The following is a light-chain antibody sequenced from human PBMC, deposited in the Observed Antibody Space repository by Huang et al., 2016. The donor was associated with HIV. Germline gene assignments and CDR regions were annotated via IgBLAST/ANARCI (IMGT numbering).Light chain of an antibody. CDR3: QQSYTSPYT. V-gene: IGKV1-39*01. Sequence: DVQMTQSPSSLSASVGDRITITCRASQSIITYLNWYQQHPGKAPKRLIYGASSLLGGVPSRFSGSVSGTDFTLTISSLQPEDFATYYCQQSYTSPYTFGQGTKVDIK. CDR2: GAS. CDR1: QSIITY. J-gene: IGKJ2*01.